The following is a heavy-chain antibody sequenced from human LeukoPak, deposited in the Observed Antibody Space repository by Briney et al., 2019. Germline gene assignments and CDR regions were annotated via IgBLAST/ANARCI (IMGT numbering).Heavy chain of an antibody. CDR2: ISYDGSFQ. D-gene: IGHD7-27*01. J-gene: IGHJ6*02. CDR1: GFTFSSHA. CDR3: AKDQTGDLWYYGMDV. V-gene: IGHV3-30-3*01. Sequence: GGSLRLSCSVSGFTFSSHAMHWVRQAPGKGLECVAYISYDGSFQYHADSVKGRFTISRDNSKNTLYLQMNSLRAEDTAVYYCAKDQTGDLWYYGMDVWGQGTTVTVSS.